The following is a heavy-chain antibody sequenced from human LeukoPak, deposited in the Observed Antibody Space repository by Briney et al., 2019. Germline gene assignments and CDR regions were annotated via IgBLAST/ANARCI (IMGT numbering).Heavy chain of an antibody. V-gene: IGHV3-11*01. J-gene: IGHJ4*02. CDR3: ARDPLMIAVAGYYFDY. CDR2: ISSSGSTI. Sequence: GGSLRLSCAASGFTFSDYYMSWIRQAPGKGLEWVSYISSSGSTIYYADSVKGRFTISRDNAKNSLYLQMNSLRAEDTAVYYCARDPLMIAVAGYYFDYWGQGTLVTVSS. D-gene: IGHD6-19*01. CDR1: GFTFSDYY.